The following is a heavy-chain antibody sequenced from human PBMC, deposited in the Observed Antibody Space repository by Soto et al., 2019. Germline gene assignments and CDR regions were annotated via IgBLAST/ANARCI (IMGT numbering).Heavy chain of an antibody. V-gene: IGHV3-48*02. Sequence: GGSLRLSCTASGFTFRSYSMNWVRQAPGKGLEWVSYVSGCASTIYYADSVRGRFTISRDNSKNTLYLQMNSLRDEDTAVYYCAKELSLVYWGQGTLVTVSS. D-gene: IGHD3-10*01. CDR1: GFTFRSYS. CDR2: VSGCASTI. CDR3: AKELSLVY. J-gene: IGHJ4*02.